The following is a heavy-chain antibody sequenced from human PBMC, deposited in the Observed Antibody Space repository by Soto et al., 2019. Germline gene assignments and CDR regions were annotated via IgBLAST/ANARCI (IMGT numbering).Heavy chain of an antibody. V-gene: IGHV1-69*13. CDR3: ARGSITGTTPDY. CDR2: IIPIFGTA. D-gene: IGHD1-7*01. J-gene: IGHJ4*02. CDR1: VGTFSSYS. Sequence: SVKAPWKASVGTFSSYSISVVHLAPGQGLEGMGGIIPIFGTANYAQKFQGRVTITADESTSTAYMELSSLRSEDTAVYYCARGSITGTTPDYWGQGTLVTSPQ.